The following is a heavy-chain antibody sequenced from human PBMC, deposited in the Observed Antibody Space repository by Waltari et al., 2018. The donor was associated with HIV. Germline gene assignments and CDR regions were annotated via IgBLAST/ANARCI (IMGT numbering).Heavy chain of an antibody. Sequence: QLQLQESGPGLVKPSETLSLTCTVSGGSISSSSYYWGWIRQPPGKGLEWIGSIYYSGSTYYNPSLKSRVTISVDTSKNQFSLKLSSVTAADTAVYYCASYLTFGGVIVRWGQGTLVTVSS. CDR1: GGSISSSSYY. CDR2: IYYSGST. CDR3: ASYLTFGGVIVR. D-gene: IGHD3-16*02. J-gene: IGHJ4*02. V-gene: IGHV4-39*01.